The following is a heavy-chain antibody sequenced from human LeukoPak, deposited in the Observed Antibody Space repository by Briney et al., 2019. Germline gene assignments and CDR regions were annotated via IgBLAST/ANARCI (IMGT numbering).Heavy chain of an antibody. CDR3: AMAADYYDSSGYYSGTWFDP. CDR1: GGSISSSSYY. CDR2: IYYSGST. J-gene: IGHJ5*02. D-gene: IGHD3-22*01. Sequence: SETLSLTCTVSGGSISSSSYYWGWIRQPPGKGLEWIGSIYYSGSTYYNPSLKSRVTISVDTSKNQFSLKLSSVTAADTAVYYCAMAADYYDSSGYYSGTWFDPWGQGTLVTVSS. V-gene: IGHV4-39*07.